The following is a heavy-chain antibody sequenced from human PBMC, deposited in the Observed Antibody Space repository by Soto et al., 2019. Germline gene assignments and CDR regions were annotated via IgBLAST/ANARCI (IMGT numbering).Heavy chain of an antibody. V-gene: IGHV3-30*18. CDR2: ISYDGSNK. Sequence: QVQLVESGGGVVQPGRSLRLSCAASGFTFSSYGMHWVRQAPGKGLEWVAVISYDGSNKYYADSVKGRFTISRDNSKNTLYLQMNSLRAEDTAVYYCAKEGSGQWLAPLVYYYGMDVWGQGTTVTVSS. CDR1: GFTFSSYG. J-gene: IGHJ6*02. D-gene: IGHD6-19*01. CDR3: AKEGSGQWLAPLVYYYGMDV.